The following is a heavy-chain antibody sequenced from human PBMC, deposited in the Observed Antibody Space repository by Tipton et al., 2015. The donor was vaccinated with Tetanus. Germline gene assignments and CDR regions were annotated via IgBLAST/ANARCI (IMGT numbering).Heavy chain of an antibody. J-gene: IGHJ6*02. V-gene: IGHV1-8*02. CDR1: GYTFTSYG. CDR2: LNPKRGSA. Sequence: QSGPEVKKPGASVKVSCKASGYTFTSYGLNWVRKAAGRGFEWMGWLNPKRGSAAYAPRFQGRVTMTTNTSITTAFMEVASLTYEDTAVYYCASGSSIRHGLDVWGHGTSVTVSS. CDR3: ASGSSIRHGLDV. D-gene: IGHD2-2*01.